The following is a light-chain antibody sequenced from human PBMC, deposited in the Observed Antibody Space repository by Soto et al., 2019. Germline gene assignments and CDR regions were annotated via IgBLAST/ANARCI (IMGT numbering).Light chain of an antibody. Sequence: DIQMTQSPSSVSASVGDRVTITCRASQGISSRLAWYQQKPGKAPKLLIYAASSLRSGVPSRFSGSGSGTDFTLTISSLQPEDFAVYYCLQKYFYPFTFGPGTKVDIK. CDR3: LQKYFYPFT. V-gene: IGKV1-12*01. J-gene: IGKJ3*01. CDR2: AAS. CDR1: QGISSR.